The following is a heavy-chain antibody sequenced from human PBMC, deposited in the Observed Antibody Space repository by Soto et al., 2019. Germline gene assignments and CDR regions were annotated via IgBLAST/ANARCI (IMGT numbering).Heavy chain of an antibody. Sequence: PWGSVRLSCAASGFAFSSYAMSWVRQAPGKGLEWVSAISGSGGSTYYADSVKGRFTISRDNSKNTLYLQMNSLRAEDTAVYYCAKESMYYDFWSGYYNSYYYYYMDVWGKGTTVTVS. V-gene: IGHV3-23*01. J-gene: IGHJ6*03. CDR3: AKESMYYDFWSGYYNSYYYYYMDV. D-gene: IGHD3-3*01. CDR2: ISGSGGST. CDR1: GFAFSSYA.